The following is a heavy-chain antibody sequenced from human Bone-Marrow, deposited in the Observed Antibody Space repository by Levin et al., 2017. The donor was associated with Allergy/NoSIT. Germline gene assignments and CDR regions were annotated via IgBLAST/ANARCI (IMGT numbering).Heavy chain of an antibody. CDR2: ISYDGSNK. J-gene: IGHJ3*02. CDR1: GFTFSSYA. Sequence: SCAASGFTFSSYAMHWVRQAPGKGLEWVAVISYDGSNKYYADSVKGRFTISRDNSKNTLYLQMNSLRAEDTAVYYCARAGYYDSSGYYRGGAFDIWGQGTMVTVSS. CDR3: ARAGYYDSSGYYRGGAFDI. D-gene: IGHD3-22*01. V-gene: IGHV3-30*04.